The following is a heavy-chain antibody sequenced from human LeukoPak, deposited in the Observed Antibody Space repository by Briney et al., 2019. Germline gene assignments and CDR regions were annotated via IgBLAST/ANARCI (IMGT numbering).Heavy chain of an antibody. V-gene: IGHV3-23*01. CDR2: ISGSGGST. D-gene: IGHD3-22*01. CDR3: AKDRSTYYYDSSGYYGDY. Sequence: GGSLRLSCAASGFTFSSYAMSWVRQAPGKGLEWVSAISGSGGSTYYADSVKGRFTISRDNSKNTLYLQMNSPRAEDTAVYYCAKDRSTYYYDSSGYYGDYWGQGTLVTVSS. CDR1: GFTFSSYA. J-gene: IGHJ4*02.